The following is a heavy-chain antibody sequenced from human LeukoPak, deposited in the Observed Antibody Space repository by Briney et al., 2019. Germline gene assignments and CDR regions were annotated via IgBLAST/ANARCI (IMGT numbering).Heavy chain of an antibody. J-gene: IGHJ6*03. CDR2: IYWDDDK. Sequence: SGPTLVKPTQTLTLTCTFSGFSLSTSGVGVGWIRQPPGKSLEGLAPIYWDDDKRYSSSLKSRLTINKDTSTDQVVLTMTNMDTVDTYTYYCADRFYDFWSGYTPGYMDVWGKGTTVTVSS. D-gene: IGHD3-3*01. CDR3: ADRFYDFWSGYTPGYMDV. CDR1: GFSLSTSGVG. V-gene: IGHV2-5*02.